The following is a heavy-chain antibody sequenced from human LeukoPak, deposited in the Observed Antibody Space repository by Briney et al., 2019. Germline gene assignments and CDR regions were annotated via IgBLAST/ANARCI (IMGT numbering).Heavy chain of an antibody. Sequence: GGSLRLSCAASGFTFSNHAMSWVRQTPGKGLQWVSVISGSGRTTEYADSVKGRFTISRDNSKNTLSLQMNSLRVEDTAIYYCAKNVXVKRYIDYWGQGTLVTVSS. V-gene: IGHV3-23*01. J-gene: IGHJ4*02. CDR1: GFTFSNHA. CDR3: AKNVXVKRYIDY. D-gene: IGHD3-22*01. CDR2: ISGSGRTT.